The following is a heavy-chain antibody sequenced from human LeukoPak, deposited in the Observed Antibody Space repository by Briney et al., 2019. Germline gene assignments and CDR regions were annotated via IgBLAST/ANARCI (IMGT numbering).Heavy chain of an antibody. CDR3: ARVALGSWYFDL. V-gene: IGHV1-2*02. CDR2: INPNSGNT. D-gene: IGHD2-15*01. Sequence: ASVKVSCKASGYTFTGYYMHWVRQAPGQGLEWMGWINPNSGNTNYAQKFQGRVTLTTDTSTRTAYMDLRSLRSDDTAVYHCARVALGSWYFDLWGRGTLVTVSS. J-gene: IGHJ2*01. CDR1: GYTFTGYY.